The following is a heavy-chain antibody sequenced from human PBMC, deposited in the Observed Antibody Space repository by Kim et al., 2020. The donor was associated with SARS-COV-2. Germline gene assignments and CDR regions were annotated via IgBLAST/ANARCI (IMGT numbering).Heavy chain of an antibody. V-gene: IGHV1-69*13. CDR1: GGSFSSYG. D-gene: IGHD2-21*01. Sequence: SVKVSCKASGGSFSSYGISWVRQAPGQGLEWMGGIIPIFGTAKYAQKFQGRVRFTADGSTSTAYMELSSLRSEDTAVYYCARGPTIAKGGAAYYYGMDVWGQGTTVTVSS. CDR2: IIPIFGTA. J-gene: IGHJ6*02. CDR3: ARGPTIAKGGAAYYYGMDV.